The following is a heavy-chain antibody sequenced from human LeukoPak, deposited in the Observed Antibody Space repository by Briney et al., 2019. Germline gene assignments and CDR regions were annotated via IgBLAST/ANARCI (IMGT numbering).Heavy chain of an antibody. Sequence: GGSLRLSCAASGFTFSSYEMNWVRQAPGKGLEWVSYISSSGSTIYYADSVKGRFTISRDNAKNSLYLQMNSLRAEDTALYYCARERTNCYGDCYDCWGQGTLVTVSS. J-gene: IGHJ4*02. D-gene: IGHD4/OR15-4a*01. CDR2: ISSSGSTI. CDR1: GFTFSSYE. CDR3: ARERTNCYGDCYDC. V-gene: IGHV3-48*03.